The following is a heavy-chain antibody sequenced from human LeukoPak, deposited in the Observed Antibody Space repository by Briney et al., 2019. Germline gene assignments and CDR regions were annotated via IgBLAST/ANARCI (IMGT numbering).Heavy chain of an antibody. D-gene: IGHD2-15*01. CDR1: GYTFSSYA. J-gene: IGHJ5*02. CDR2: ISGSGGRT. V-gene: IGHV3-23*01. CDR3: AKNSGYCSGGSCYYDGDWFDP. Sequence: GGSLRLSCAASGYTFSSYAMSWVRQAPGGGLGWVSAISGSGGRTLYTHSVGGRFPLSRDTSKNTLYLQMNSLGAEDTAVYYCAKNSGYCSGGSCYYDGDWFDPWRQGTLVSVSS.